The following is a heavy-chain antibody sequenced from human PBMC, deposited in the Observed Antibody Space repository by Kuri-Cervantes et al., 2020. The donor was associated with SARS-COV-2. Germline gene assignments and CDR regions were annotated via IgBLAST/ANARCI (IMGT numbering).Heavy chain of an antibody. CDR3: ARGTYYYDSSGYPPDY. D-gene: IGHD3-22*01. CDR2: VSWNGSRT. Sequence: GGSLRLSCAASGFSLGASAMNWVRQAPGKGLEWVSGVSWNGSRTHYADSVKGRFIISRDNAKNSLYLQMNSLRAEGTAVYYCARGTYYYDSSGYPPDYWGQGTLVTVSS. V-gene: IGHV3-19*01. CDR1: GFSLGASA. J-gene: IGHJ4*02.